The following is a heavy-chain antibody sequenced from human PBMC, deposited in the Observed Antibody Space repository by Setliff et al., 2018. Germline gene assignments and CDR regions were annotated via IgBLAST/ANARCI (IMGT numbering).Heavy chain of an antibody. CDR3: LRLVRYCTKIACQATSGDEV. D-gene: IGHD2-8*01. V-gene: IGHV1-18*01. CDR1: GYNFNNYG. Sequence: ASVKVSCKASGYNFNNYGINWVRQAPGQGLEWVGWISAYNGKTYFAQKFQDRITLTTDTSTNTGYLELRGLRSDDTAVYYCLRLVRYCTKIACQATSGDEVWGLGTLVTVSS. J-gene: IGHJ4*02. CDR2: ISAYNGKT.